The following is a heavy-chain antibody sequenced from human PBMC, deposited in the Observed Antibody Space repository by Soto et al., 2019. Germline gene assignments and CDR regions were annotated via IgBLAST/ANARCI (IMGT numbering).Heavy chain of an antibody. J-gene: IGHJ4*02. Sequence: GGSLRLSCAASGFTFSSYGMHWVRQAPGKGLEWVAVIWYDGSNKYYADSVKGRFTISRDNSKNTLYLQMNSLRAEDTAVYYCAREGWTMVRGVTYYFDYWGQGTLVTVSS. CDR2: IWYDGSNK. CDR1: GFTFSSYG. D-gene: IGHD3-10*01. CDR3: AREGWTMVRGVTYYFDY. V-gene: IGHV3-33*01.